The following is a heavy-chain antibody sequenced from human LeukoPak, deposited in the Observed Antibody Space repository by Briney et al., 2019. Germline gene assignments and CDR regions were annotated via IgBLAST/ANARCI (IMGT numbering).Heavy chain of an antibody. CDR3: AREANSPTARYWYFDL. J-gene: IGHJ2*01. CDR2: VYYSGST. Sequence: PSETLSLTCTVSGGSVSSYYWSWMRQSPGKGLEWIGYVYYSGSTNYNPALKSRFTISLDTSENQFYLKLSSVTAADTAVYYCAREANSPTARYWYFDLGGRGTQVTVPS. V-gene: IGHV4-59*02. D-gene: IGHD2-8*01. CDR1: GGSVSSYY.